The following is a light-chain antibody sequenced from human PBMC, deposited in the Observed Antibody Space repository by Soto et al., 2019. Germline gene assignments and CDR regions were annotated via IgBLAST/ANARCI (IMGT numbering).Light chain of an antibody. CDR1: QSVSSAY. J-gene: IGKJ5*01. CDR3: QQRSNWPRIT. CDR2: GAS. Sequence: EIVLTHSQGTLSLSPCERVTLSLSASQSVSSAYLAWYQQKRGQAPRLLIYGASNRATGIPARFSGSGSGTDFTLTISSLEPEDFAVYYCQQRSNWPRITFGQGTRLEIK. V-gene: IGKV3-11*01.